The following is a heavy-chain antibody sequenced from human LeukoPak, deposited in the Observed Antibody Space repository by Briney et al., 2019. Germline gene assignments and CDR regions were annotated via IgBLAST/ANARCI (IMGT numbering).Heavy chain of an antibody. Sequence: PSETLSLTCTVSGYSISSGYYWGWIRQPPGKGLEWIGSIYHSGSPYYNPSLKSRVTISVDTSKNQFSLKLSSVTAAHTAVYYCARGGGPSNWFDPWGQGTLVTVSS. CDR1: GYSISSGYY. J-gene: IGHJ5*02. CDR3: ARGGGPSNWFDP. D-gene: IGHD4-23*01. V-gene: IGHV4-38-2*02. CDR2: IYHSGSP.